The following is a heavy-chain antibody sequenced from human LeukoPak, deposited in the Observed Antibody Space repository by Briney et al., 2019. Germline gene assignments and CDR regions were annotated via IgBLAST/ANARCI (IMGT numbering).Heavy chain of an antibody. CDR2: ISSSSSYI. Sequence: GGSLRLSCAASGFTFSSYSMNWVRQAPGKGLEWVSSISSSSSYIYYADSVKGRLTISRDNAKNSLYLQMNSLRAEDTAVYYCARDRGYSSSWYAFDIWGQGTMVNVSS. CDR3: ARDRGYSSSWYAFDI. CDR1: GFTFSSYS. V-gene: IGHV3-21*01. D-gene: IGHD6-13*01. J-gene: IGHJ3*02.